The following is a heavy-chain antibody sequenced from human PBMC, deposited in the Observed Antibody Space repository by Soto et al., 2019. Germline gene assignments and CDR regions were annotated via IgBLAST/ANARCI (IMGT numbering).Heavy chain of an antibody. CDR3: AREHYCGGDCYDFDY. CDR1: GFTFNSYG. Sequence: GGSLRLSCAASGFTFNSYGMHWVRQAPGKGLEWVAVIWYDGSNKYYADSVKGRFTISRDNSKNTLYLQMNSLRAEDTAVYYCAREHYCGGDCYDFDYWGQGTLVTVSS. CDR2: IWYDGSNK. D-gene: IGHD2-21*02. J-gene: IGHJ4*02. V-gene: IGHV3-33*01.